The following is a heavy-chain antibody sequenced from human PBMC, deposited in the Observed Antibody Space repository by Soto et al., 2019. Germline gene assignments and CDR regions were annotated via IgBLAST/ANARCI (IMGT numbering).Heavy chain of an antibody. CDR1: GGSFSGYY. CDR2: INHSGST. Sequence: SETLSLTCAVYGGSFSGYYWSWIRQPPGKGLEWIGEINHSGSTNYNPSLKSRVTISVDTSKNQFSLKLSSVTAADTAVYYCARTTSGYDSVKYYFDYWGQGTLVTVSS. D-gene: IGHD5-12*01. CDR3: ARTTSGYDSVKYYFDY. J-gene: IGHJ4*02. V-gene: IGHV4-34*01.